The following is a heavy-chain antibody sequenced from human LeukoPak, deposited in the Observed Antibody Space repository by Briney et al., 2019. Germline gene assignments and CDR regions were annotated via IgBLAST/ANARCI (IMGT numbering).Heavy chain of an antibody. Sequence: SETLSLTCTVSGYSISSGYYWGWIRQPPGKGLEWIGSIYHSGSTYYNPSLKSRVTISVDTSKNQFSLKLSSVTAADTAVYYCARDSVRYFYYYGSGSYSGWFDPWGQGTLVTVSS. CDR1: GYSISSGYY. CDR3: ARDSVRYFYYYGSGSYSGWFDP. CDR2: IYHSGST. D-gene: IGHD3-10*01. V-gene: IGHV4-38-2*02. J-gene: IGHJ5*02.